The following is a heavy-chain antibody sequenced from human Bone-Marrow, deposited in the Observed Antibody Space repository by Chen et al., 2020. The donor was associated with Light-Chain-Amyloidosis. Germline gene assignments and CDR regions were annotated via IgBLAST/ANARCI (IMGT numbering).Heavy chain of an antibody. CDR1: GYTFTRYW. CDR2: IYASDAQF. V-gene: IGHV5-51*03. Sequence: EVQLVQSGAEVKKPGDSLTISCKAPGYTFTRYWIAWFRQMPGKGLEWRGIIYASDAQFGYSPSFQGQVSMSVEKSSTTAYLQWSSLKASDSAMYFCARTSGDYYDSAGSPFDPWGQGSLVTVSS. J-gene: IGHJ5*02. D-gene: IGHD3-22*01. CDR3: ARTSGDYYDSAGSPFDP.